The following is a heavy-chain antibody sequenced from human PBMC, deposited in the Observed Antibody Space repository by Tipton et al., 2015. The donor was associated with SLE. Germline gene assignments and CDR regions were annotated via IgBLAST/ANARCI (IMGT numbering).Heavy chain of an antibody. D-gene: IGHD1-26*01. V-gene: IGHV4-39*07. Sequence: TLSLTCTVSGDSISSNTYYWAWVRQPPGKGLESVGTIYYTGATYYNPSLKSRVTMSVDTSKNQFSLRLNSVTAADTALYCCARAKDWEDGFDIWGQGTMVTVSA. CDR1: GDSISSNTYY. J-gene: IGHJ3*02. CDR2: IYYTGAT. CDR3: ARAKDWEDGFDI.